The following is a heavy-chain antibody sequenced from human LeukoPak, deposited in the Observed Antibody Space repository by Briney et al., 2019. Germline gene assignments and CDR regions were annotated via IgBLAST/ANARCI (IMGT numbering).Heavy chain of an antibody. Sequence: SETLSLTCAVYGGSFSGYYWSWIRQPPGKGLEWIGEINHSGSTNYSPSLKSRVTISVDTSKNQFSLKLSSVTAADTAVYYCARGRGSYYGSGSPSYFDYWGQGTLVTVSS. CDR1: GGSFSGYY. CDR3: ARGRGSYYGSGSPSYFDY. V-gene: IGHV4-34*01. D-gene: IGHD3-10*01. CDR2: INHSGST. J-gene: IGHJ4*02.